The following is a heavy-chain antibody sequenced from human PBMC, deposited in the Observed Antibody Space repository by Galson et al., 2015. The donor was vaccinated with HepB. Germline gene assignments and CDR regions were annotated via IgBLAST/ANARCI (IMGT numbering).Heavy chain of an antibody. J-gene: IGHJ4*02. Sequence: SLRLSCAASGFTFSSYSMNWVRQAPGKGLEWVSSISSSSSYIYYADSVKGRFTISRDNAKNSLYLQMNSLRAEDTAVYYCARGTTVTTLDTMIVVVITSFDYWGQGTLVTVSS. CDR3: ARGTTVTTLDTMIVVVITSFDY. D-gene: IGHD3-22*01. CDR2: ISSSSSYI. CDR1: GFTFSSYS. V-gene: IGHV3-21*01.